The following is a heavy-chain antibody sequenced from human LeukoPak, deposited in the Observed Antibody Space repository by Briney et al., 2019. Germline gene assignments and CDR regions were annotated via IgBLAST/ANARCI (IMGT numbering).Heavy chain of an antibody. CDR1: GGSFSGYY. CDR3: ARGGRHIVVVTARRFDY. V-gene: IGHV4-34*01. CDR2: INHSGST. Sequence: SETLSLTCAVYGGSFSGYYWSWIRQPPGKELEWVGEINHSGSTNYNPSLKSRVTIPVDTSKNQFSLKLSSVTAADTAVYYCARGGRHIVVVTARRFDYWGQGTLVTVSS. J-gene: IGHJ4*02. D-gene: IGHD2-21*02.